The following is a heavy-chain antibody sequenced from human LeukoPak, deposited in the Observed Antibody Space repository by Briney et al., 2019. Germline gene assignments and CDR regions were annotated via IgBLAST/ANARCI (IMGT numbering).Heavy chain of an antibody. D-gene: IGHD2-2*01. CDR1: GYTSTSYY. CDR3: ARTPVEDIVVVPAANYFDY. Sequence: ASVKVSCKASGYTSTSYYMHWVRQAPGQGLEWMGIINPSGGSTSYAQKFQGRVTMTRDTSTSTVYMELSSLRSEDTAVYYCARTPVEDIVVVPAANYFDYWGQGTLVTVSS. V-gene: IGHV1-46*01. J-gene: IGHJ4*02. CDR2: INPSGGST.